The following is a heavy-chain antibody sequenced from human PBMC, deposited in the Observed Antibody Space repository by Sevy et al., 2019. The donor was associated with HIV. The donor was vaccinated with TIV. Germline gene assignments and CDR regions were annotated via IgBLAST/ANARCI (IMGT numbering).Heavy chain of an antibody. V-gene: IGHV3-30-3*01. CDR1: GFTFSSYA. J-gene: IGHJ4*02. D-gene: IGHD3-22*01. Sequence: GGSLRLSCAASGFTFSSYAMHWVRQAPGKGLEWVAVISYDGSNKYYADSVKGRFTISRDNSKNTLYLQMNSLRAEDTPVYYCARERSSRGITMIVVVIPSRFFDYWGQGTLVTVSS. CDR3: ARERSSRGITMIVVVIPSRFFDY. CDR2: ISYDGSNK.